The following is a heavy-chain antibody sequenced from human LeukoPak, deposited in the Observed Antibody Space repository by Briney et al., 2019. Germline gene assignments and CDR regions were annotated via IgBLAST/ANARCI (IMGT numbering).Heavy chain of an antibody. CDR3: AREAIY. CDR2: IYTSGST. CDR1: GGSMSSDY. V-gene: IGHV4-4*07. Sequence: SETLSLTCAVSGGSMSSDYWSWIRQPAGKGLEWIGRIYTSGSTNYNPSLKSRVTISVDTSKNQFSLKLSSVTAADTAVYYCAREAIYWGQGTLVTVSS. J-gene: IGHJ4*02.